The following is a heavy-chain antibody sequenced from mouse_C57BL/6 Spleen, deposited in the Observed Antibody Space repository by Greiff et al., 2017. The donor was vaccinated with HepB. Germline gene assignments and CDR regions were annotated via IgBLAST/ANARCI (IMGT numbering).Heavy chain of an antibody. Sequence: QVQLQQSGAELVKPGASVKISCKASGYAFSSYWMNWVKQRPGKGLEWIGQIYPGDGDTNYNGKFKGKATLTADKSSSTAYMKLSSLTSEDSAVYFCARDYGSRHWYFDVWGTGTTVTVSS. V-gene: IGHV1-80*01. D-gene: IGHD1-1*01. CDR1: GYAFSSYW. CDR2: IYPGDGDT. CDR3: ARDYGSRHWYFDV. J-gene: IGHJ1*03.